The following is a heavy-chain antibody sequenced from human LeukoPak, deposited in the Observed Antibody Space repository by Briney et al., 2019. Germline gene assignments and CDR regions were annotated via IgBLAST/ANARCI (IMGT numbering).Heavy chain of an antibody. D-gene: IGHD3-16*01. CDR1: GYTFTDYY. CDR2: INPNNGVT. Sequence: ASVKVSCKASGYTFTDYYMHWVRQAPGQGLEWMGWINPNNGVTKCAQKFQGRVTMTRDTSITTAYMELSRPKSDDTAVYYCARDGAPDYWGQGTLVTVSS. CDR3: ARDGAPDY. V-gene: IGHV1-2*02. J-gene: IGHJ4*02.